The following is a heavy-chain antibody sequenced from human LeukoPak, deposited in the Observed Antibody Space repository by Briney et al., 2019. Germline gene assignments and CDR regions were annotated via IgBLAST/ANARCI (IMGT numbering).Heavy chain of an antibody. CDR2: IIPIFGTA. Sequence: SVKVSCKASGGTFSSYAISWVRQAPGQGLEWMGGIIPIFGTANYAQKFQGRVTITADESTSTDYMELSSLRSEDTAVYYCARDGYYGSGSYYTTLDYWGQGTLVTVSS. V-gene: IGHV1-69*13. J-gene: IGHJ4*02. CDR3: ARDGYYGSGSYYTTLDY. D-gene: IGHD3-10*01. CDR1: GGTFSSYA.